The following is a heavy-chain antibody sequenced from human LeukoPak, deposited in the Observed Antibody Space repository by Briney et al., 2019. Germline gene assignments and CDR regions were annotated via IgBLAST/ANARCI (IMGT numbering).Heavy chain of an antibody. D-gene: IGHD5-24*01. Sequence: PGGSLRLSCAASGFTFSSYGMHWVRQAPGRGLEWVAVIWYDGSNKYYADSVKGRFTISRDNSKNTLYLQMNSLRAEDTAVYYCARDSEMATYFDYWGQGTLASVSS. V-gene: IGHV3-33*01. CDR1: GFTFSSYG. J-gene: IGHJ4*02. CDR3: ARDSEMATYFDY. CDR2: IWYDGSNK.